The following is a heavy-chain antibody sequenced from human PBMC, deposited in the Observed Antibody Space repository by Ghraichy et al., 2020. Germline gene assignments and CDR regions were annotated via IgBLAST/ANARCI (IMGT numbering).Heavy chain of an antibody. J-gene: IGHJ3*02. D-gene: IGHD3-22*01. CDR1: GGSMSSYY. V-gene: IGHV4-59*01. CDR2: IYGSGTT. CDR3: ARPAHLSSGHARAFDI. Sequence: SETLSLTCTVSGGSMSSYYWSWIRQSPGKGLEWIGYIYGSGTTNYNPSLKSRVTMSVDTSKNQFSLKMSSVTAADTVVYYCARPAHLSSGHARAFDIWGHGTMVTVSS.